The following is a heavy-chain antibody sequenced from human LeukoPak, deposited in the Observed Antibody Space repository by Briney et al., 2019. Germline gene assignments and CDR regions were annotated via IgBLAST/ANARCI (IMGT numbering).Heavy chain of an antibody. CDR2: ISGSGGST. CDR1: GFTFSSYA. Sequence: GGSLRLSCAASGFTFSSYAMSWVRQAPGKGLEWVSAISGSGGSTYYADSVKGRFTISRDNSKNTLYLQMDSLKTEDTAVYYCTTSYCGGDCYYYEGYWGQGTLVTVSS. V-gene: IGHV3-23*01. J-gene: IGHJ4*02. CDR3: TTSYCGGDCYYYEGY. D-gene: IGHD2-21*02.